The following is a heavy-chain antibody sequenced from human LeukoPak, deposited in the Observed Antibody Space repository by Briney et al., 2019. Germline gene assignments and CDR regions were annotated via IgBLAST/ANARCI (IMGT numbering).Heavy chain of an antibody. CDR3: ARHVVAYDYGDY. CDR2: IYYAGDT. D-gene: IGHD4-17*01. CDR1: GGSICSRGHY. V-gene: IGHV4-39*01. Sequence: SETLSLTCTVSGGSICSRGHYWGWIRQPPGKGLEWIGSIYYAGDTYYNPSLKRRVAISVDTSKNQFSLNLSSVTAADTAVYYCARHVVAYDYGDYWGQGTLVTVSS. J-gene: IGHJ4*02.